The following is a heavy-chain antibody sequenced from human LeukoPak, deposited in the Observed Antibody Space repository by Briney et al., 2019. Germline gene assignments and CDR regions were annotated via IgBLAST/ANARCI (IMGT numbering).Heavy chain of an antibody. CDR1: GGTFSSYA. CDR2: IIPIFGTA. D-gene: IGHD1-1*01. V-gene: IGHV1-69*13. CDR3: ARLERLSYYYYMDV. Sequence: GASVKVSCKASGGTFSSYAISWVRQAPGQGREWMGGIIPIFGTANYAQKFQGRVTITADESTSTAYMELSSLRSEDTAVYYCARLERLSYYYYMDVWGKGTTVTVSS. J-gene: IGHJ6*03.